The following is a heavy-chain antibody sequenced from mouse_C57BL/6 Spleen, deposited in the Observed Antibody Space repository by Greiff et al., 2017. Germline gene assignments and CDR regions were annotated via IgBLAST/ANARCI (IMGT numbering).Heavy chain of an antibody. J-gene: IGHJ4*01. CDR1: GFSLSTYGMG. CDR2: IWWDDDK. Sequence: QVTLKVSGPGLLQPSQTLSLTCSFSGFSLSTYGMGVGWIRQPSGKGLEWLAHIWWDDDKYYNPALKSRLTISKDAAKNQIFLKIVNVDTADTATYYCARSPQWLLPYYCAMGCWGQGTSVTVSS. D-gene: IGHD2-3*01. V-gene: IGHV8-8*01. CDR3: ARSPQWLLPYYCAMGC.